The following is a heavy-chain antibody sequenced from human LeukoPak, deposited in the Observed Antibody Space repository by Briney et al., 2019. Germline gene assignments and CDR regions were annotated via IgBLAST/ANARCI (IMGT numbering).Heavy chain of an antibody. CDR1: GFTVSSTY. CDR2: IYSGGST. J-gene: IGHJ4*02. CDR3: ARDTGSSGWHNFDY. Sequence: GGSLRLSCAASGFTVSSTYMSSVREAPGEGLGWVSVIYSGGSTYYADSVKGRFTISRDNAKNTLYLRMNSLRAEDTAVYYCARDTGSSGWHNFDYWGQGTLVTVSS. V-gene: IGHV3-53*01. D-gene: IGHD6-19*01.